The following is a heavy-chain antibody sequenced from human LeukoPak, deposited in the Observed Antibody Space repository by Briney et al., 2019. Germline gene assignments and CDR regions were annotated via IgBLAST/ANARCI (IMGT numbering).Heavy chain of an antibody. CDR2: IYYTGT. CDR1: GGSVTDYY. D-gene: IGHD6-13*01. Sequence: PSETLSLTCTVSGGSVTDYYWSWIRQSPGKGLEWIGYIYYTGTSYNPSLKSRVTISADTSKNQFSLKLISVTAADTAVYYCARSYSSSRFIMDVWGKGTTVTVSS. V-gene: IGHV4-59*02. CDR3: ARSYSSSRFIMDV. J-gene: IGHJ6*04.